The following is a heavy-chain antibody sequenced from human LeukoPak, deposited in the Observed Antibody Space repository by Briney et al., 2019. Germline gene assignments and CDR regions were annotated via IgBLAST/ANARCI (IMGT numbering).Heavy chain of an antibody. CDR2: ISWNSGSK. V-gene: IGHV3-9*01. CDR3: AKPLINGYDYYFDY. CDR1: GFTFDEYA. Sequence: GGSLRLSCAASGFTFDEYAMHWVRQAPGKGLEWVSGISWNSGSKGYAGSVKGRFTISRDNSKNTLYLQMNSLRAEDTAVYYCAKPLINGYDYYFDYWGQGTLVTVSS. D-gene: IGHD5-12*01. J-gene: IGHJ4*02.